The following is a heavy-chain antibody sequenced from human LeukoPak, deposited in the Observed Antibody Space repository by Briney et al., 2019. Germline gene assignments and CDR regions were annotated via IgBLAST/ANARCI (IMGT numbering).Heavy chain of an antibody. CDR3: ARGGYSSGWVTGYYYYYMDV. CDR1: GYTFTSYY. J-gene: IGHJ6*03. V-gene: IGHV1-8*03. Sequence: GASVKVSCKASGYTFTSYYMHWVRQAPGQGLEWMGWMNPNSGNTGYAQKFQGRVTITRNTSISTAYMELSSLRSEDTAVYYCARGGYSSGWVTGYYYYYMDVWGKGTTVTVSS. CDR2: MNPNSGNT. D-gene: IGHD6-19*01.